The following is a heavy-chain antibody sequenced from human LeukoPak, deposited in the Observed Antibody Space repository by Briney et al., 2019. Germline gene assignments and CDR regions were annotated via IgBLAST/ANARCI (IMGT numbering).Heavy chain of an antibody. CDR1: GFTFSSNA. V-gene: IGHV3-23*01. CDR3: VRDPDILSGVAFDI. J-gene: IGHJ3*02. D-gene: IGHD3-9*01. CDR2: ASGSGGST. Sequence: GGSLRLSCAASGFTFSSNAMSWVRQAPGKGLEWVSGASGSGGSTNYADSVKGRFTISRDNSKNTLYLQMNSLRADDTAVYYCVRDPDILSGVAFDIWGQGTMVTVSS.